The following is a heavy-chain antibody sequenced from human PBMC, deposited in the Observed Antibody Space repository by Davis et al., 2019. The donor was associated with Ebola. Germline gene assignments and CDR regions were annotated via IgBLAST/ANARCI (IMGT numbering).Heavy chain of an antibody. J-gene: IGHJ4*02. CDR2: ISGSGGTT. D-gene: IGHD1-7*01. CDR3: ARWDWNLYYLDY. V-gene: IGHV3-23*01. CDR1: GFTFSSSP. Sequence: GESLKISCVVSGFTFSSSPMSWVRQAAGKGLEWVSGISGSGGTTYYAGSVEGRFTISRDNSRSTLYLEMNSLRAEDTAIYYCARWDWNLYYLDYWGQGTQATVSS.